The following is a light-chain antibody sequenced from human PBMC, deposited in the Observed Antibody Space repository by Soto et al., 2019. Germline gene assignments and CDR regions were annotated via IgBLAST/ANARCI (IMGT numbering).Light chain of an antibody. CDR2: DAS. CDR3: QQRSNCPQT. J-gene: IGKJ1*01. Sequence: EIVLTQSPATLSLSPGARATLSCRASQSVSSYLAWYQQKPGQAPRLLIYDASNRATGIPARFSGSGSGTYFTLTISILEPEDFAVYYCQQRSNCPQTFGEGTKMEIK. CDR1: QSVSSY. V-gene: IGKV3-11*01.